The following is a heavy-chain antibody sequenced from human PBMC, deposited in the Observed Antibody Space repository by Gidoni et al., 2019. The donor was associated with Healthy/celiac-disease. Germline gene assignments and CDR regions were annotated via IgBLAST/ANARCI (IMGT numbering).Heavy chain of an antibody. CDR3: ASDSISSLYGDSYYYGMDV. Sequence: QVQLQQSGPGLVKPSQTRSLTCAISGDSASSQSAAGNWIRQSPTRDLEWLGRTYYRSKWYNDDAVSVKSRITINPDTSKNQISLQLNSVTPEDTAVYYCASDSISSLYGDSYYYGMDVWGHGTTVTVSS. CDR2: TYYRSKWYN. D-gene: IGHD6-13*01. V-gene: IGHV6-1*01. J-gene: IGHJ6*02. CDR1: GDSASSQSAA.